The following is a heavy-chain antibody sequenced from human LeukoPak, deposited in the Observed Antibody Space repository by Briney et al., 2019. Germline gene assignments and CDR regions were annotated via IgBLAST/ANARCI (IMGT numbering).Heavy chain of an antibody. J-gene: IGHJ4*02. CDR1: GFTFSNYA. CDR3: ARKYSSGWTPGDY. D-gene: IGHD6-19*01. Sequence: GGSLRLSCAASGFTFSNYAMSWVRQAPGKGLEWVAVISYDGSNKYYADSVKGRFTISRDNSKNTLYLQMNSLRAEDTAVYYRARKYSSGWTPGDYWGQGTLVTVSS. CDR2: ISYDGSNK. V-gene: IGHV3-30*03.